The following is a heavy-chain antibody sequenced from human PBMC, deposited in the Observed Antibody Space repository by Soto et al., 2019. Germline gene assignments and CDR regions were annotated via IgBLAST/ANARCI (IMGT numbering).Heavy chain of an antibody. CDR1: GFTFTNAW. CDR3: TTGMVRDNYYGMDV. J-gene: IGHJ6*02. CDR2: TKSKTDGGTT. V-gene: IGHV3-15*01. Sequence: EVQLVESGGGLVKPGGSLRLSCAASGFTFTNAWMSWVRQVPGKGLEWVGRTKSKTDGGTTDYAAPVKGRFAISREDSKNTLYLQMNSLKTEDTAVYYCTTGMVRDNYYGMDVWGHGTTVTVSS. D-gene: IGHD3-10*01.